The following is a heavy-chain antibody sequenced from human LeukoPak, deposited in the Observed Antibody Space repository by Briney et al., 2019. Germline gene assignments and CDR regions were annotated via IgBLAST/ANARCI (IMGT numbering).Heavy chain of an antibody. CDR3: ARDRSAFDY. J-gene: IGHJ4*02. V-gene: IGHV3-23*01. CDR1: GFTFSSYG. Sequence: GGSLRLSCAASGFTFSSYGMSWVRQAPGKGLEWVSAISGSGGSTYYADSVKGRFTIFRDNSKNTLYLQMNSLRAEDTAVYYCARDRSAFDYWGQGTLVTVSS. D-gene: IGHD2-15*01. CDR2: ISGSGGST.